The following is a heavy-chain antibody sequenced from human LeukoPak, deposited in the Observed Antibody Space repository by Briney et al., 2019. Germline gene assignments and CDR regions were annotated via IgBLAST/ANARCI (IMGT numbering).Heavy chain of an antibody. Sequence: SETLSLTCAVYGGSFSGYYWSWIRQPPGKGLXXXGEINHSGSTNYNPSLXXRVTISVDTSKNQFSLKLSSVTAADTAVYYCARASGYSYGYWVDYWGQGTLVTASS. CDR3: ARASGYSYGYWVDY. D-gene: IGHD5-18*01. J-gene: IGHJ4*02. V-gene: IGHV4-34*01. CDR2: INHSGST. CDR1: GGSFSGYY.